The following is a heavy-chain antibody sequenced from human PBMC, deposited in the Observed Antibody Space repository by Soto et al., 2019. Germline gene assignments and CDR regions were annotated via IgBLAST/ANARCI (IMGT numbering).Heavy chain of an antibody. Sequence: ASLKVCCKXSGYSFISHAIHWVRQAPGQRLEWMGWINAGNGNTKYSQKFQGRVTITRDTSASTAYMELTSLRSEDTAVYYCARELQGLYYFDYWGQGTLVTVSS. CDR1: GYSFISHA. CDR2: INAGNGNT. D-gene: IGHD2-15*01. J-gene: IGHJ4*02. V-gene: IGHV1-3*01. CDR3: ARELQGLYYFDY.